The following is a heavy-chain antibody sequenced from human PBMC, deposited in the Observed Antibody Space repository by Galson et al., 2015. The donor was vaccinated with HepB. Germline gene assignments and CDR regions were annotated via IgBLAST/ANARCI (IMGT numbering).Heavy chain of an antibody. J-gene: IGHJ4*02. CDR1: GFTFSSYA. Sequence: SLRLSCAASGFTFSSYAMHWVRQAPGKGLEWVAVISYDGSNKYYADSVKGRFTISRDNSKNTLYLQMNSLRAEDTAVYYCARITLRTTVTTFDYWGQGTQVTVSS. D-gene: IGHD4-17*01. CDR2: ISYDGSNK. CDR3: ARITLRTTVTTFDY. V-gene: IGHV3-30*04.